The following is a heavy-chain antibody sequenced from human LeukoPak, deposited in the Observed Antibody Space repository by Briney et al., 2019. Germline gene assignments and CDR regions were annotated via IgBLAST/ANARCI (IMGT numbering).Heavy chain of an antibody. V-gene: IGHV4-39*07. Sequence: SDTLSLTCTVSGASISSTSYYWGWIRQPPGKGLEWIGSTYYRGTTYYNPSLKSRVTISVDTSKNQFSLKLSSVTAADTAVYYCARRAMATITGYYYYYYYMDVWGKGTTVTVSS. CDR2: TYYRGTT. CDR3: ARRAMATITGYYYYYYYMDV. D-gene: IGHD5-12*01. CDR1: GASISSTSYY. J-gene: IGHJ6*03.